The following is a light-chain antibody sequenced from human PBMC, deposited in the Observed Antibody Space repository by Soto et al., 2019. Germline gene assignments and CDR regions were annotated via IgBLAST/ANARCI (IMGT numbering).Light chain of an antibody. CDR2: EAS. CDR3: SSYAGSNNPFL. Sequence: QSALTQPPSASGSPGQSVTISCTGTSSDVGGYNYVSWYQQHPGKAPKLMIYEASKRPSGVPDRFSGSKSGNTASLTVSGLQAEDEADYYCSSYAGSNNPFLFGTGTKVTVL. J-gene: IGLJ1*01. CDR1: SSDVGGYNY. V-gene: IGLV2-8*01.